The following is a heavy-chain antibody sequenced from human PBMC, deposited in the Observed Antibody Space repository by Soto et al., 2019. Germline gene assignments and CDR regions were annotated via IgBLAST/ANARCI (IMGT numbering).Heavy chain of an antibody. D-gene: IGHD6-6*01. J-gene: IGHJ4*02. CDR2: IIPIFGTA. CDR1: GGTFSSYA. V-gene: IGHV1-69*12. Sequence: QVQLVQSGAEVKKHGSSVKVSCKASGGTFSSYAISWVRQAPGQGLEWMGGIIPIFGTAHYAQKFQGRVTITADESTSTGYMELSSLRSEDTAVYYCARVRIAARPAFAYWGQGTLVTVSS. CDR3: ARVRIAARPAFAY.